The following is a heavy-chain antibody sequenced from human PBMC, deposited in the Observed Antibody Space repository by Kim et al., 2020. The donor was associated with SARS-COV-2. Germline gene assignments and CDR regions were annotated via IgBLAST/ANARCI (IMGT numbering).Heavy chain of an antibody. Sequence: GGSLRLSCAASGFTFSSYGMHWVRQAPGKGLEWVAVIWYDGSNKYYADSVKGRFTISRDNSKNTLYLQMNSLRAEDTAVYYCAKDHYYDSSGYVDYRGQGTLVTVSS. D-gene: IGHD3-22*01. CDR3: AKDHYYDSSGYVDY. CDR2: IWYDGSNK. CDR1: GFTFSSYG. J-gene: IGHJ4*02. V-gene: IGHV3-33*06.